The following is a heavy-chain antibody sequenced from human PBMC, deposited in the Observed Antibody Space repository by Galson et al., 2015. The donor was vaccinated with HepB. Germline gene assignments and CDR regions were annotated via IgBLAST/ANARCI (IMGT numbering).Heavy chain of an antibody. J-gene: IGHJ4*02. V-gene: IGHV3-30*18. Sequence: SLRLSCAASGFTFSSYGMHWVRQAPGKGLEWVAVISYDGSNKYYADSVKGRFTISRDNSKNTLYLQMNSLGAEDTAVYYCAKGIGDYWGQGTLVTVSS. CDR2: ISYDGSNK. CDR3: AKGIGDY. CDR1: GFTFSSYG.